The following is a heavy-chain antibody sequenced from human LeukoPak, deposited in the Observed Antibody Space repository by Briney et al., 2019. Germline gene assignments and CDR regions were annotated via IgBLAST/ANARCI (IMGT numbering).Heavy chain of an antibody. V-gene: IGHV4-61*01. CDR3: ARRGSGAPFDY. CDR2: VYYSGST. CDR1: GGSVSSGSYY. Sequence: SETLSLTCIVSGGSVSSGSYYWNWIRQPPGKGLQWIGYVYYSGSTNYNPTLKSRVTISLDTSKNQFSLKLNSVTAADTAVYYCARRGSGAPFDYWGQGALVTVSS. D-gene: IGHD3-16*01. J-gene: IGHJ4*02.